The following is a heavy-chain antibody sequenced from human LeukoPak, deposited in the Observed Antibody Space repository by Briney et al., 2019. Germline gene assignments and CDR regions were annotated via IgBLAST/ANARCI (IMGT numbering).Heavy chain of an antibody. V-gene: IGHV1-2*02. Sequence: GASVKVSCKASGYTFTSYGISWVRQAPGQGLEWMGWINPNSGGTNYAQKFQGRVTMTRDTSISTAYMELSRLRSDDTAVYYCAREGGGYSYGLRGNDAFDIWGQGTMVTVSS. CDR1: GYTFTSYG. D-gene: IGHD5-18*01. CDR3: AREGGGYSYGLRGNDAFDI. J-gene: IGHJ3*02. CDR2: INPNSGGT.